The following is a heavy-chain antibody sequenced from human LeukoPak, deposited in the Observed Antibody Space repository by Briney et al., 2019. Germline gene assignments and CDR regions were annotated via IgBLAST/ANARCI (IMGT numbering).Heavy chain of an antibody. V-gene: IGHV3-30*04. CDR3: ATGGKFDFWSGYHIDN. CDR2: ISYDGSNK. Sequence: GRSLRLSCEVSGFTFSSNAMHWVRQAPGKGLEWVAVISYDGSNKYFADSVKGRFTVSRDNSKHTLYLHMNSLRSDDTAMYYCATGGKFDFWSGYHIDNWGQGTLVTVS. CDR1: GFTFSSNA. J-gene: IGHJ4*02. D-gene: IGHD3-3*01.